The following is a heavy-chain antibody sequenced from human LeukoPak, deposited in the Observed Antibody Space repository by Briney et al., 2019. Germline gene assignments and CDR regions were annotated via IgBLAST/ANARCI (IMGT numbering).Heavy chain of an antibody. CDR2: IRYDGSNK. D-gene: IGHD3-9*01. J-gene: IGHJ4*02. V-gene: IGHV3-30*18. Sequence: GRSLRLSCVVSVFSFSSYAMHWVRQAPGKGREWVAVIRYDGSNKYYADSVKGRFTISRDNSENTLYLQMNSLRIEDTAVYYCAKSHVTGWYYFDYWGQGTLLTVSS. CDR3: AKSHVTGWYYFDY. CDR1: VFSFSSYA.